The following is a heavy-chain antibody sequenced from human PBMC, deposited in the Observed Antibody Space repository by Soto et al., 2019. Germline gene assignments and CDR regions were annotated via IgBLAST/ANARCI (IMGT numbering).Heavy chain of an antibody. J-gene: IGHJ6*02. D-gene: IGHD4-4*01. CDR3: ARGERSYSNYEFYPHYYYGMDV. Sequence: SVKVSCKASGGTFSSYAISWVRQAPGQGLEWMGGIIPIFGTANYAQKFQGRVTITADESTSTAYMELSSLRSEDTAVYYCARGERSYSNYEFYPHYYYGMDVWGQGTTVTVSS. CDR1: GGTFSSYA. CDR2: IIPIFGTA. V-gene: IGHV1-69*13.